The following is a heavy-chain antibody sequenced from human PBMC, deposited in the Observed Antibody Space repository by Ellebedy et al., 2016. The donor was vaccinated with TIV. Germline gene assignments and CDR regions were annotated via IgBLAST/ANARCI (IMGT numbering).Heavy chain of an antibody. CDR1: GFTFTTYG. D-gene: IGHD6-13*01. CDR2: ISRSGGNT. J-gene: IGHJ2*01. CDR3: AKFRGSSWPDWHFDA. Sequence: GESLKISCAASGFTFTTYGMGWVRQAPGKGLEWVSGISRSGGNTYDGGSGKGRFTISRDNSKNTVNLQLNSLRVEDTAIYYCAKFRGSSWPDWHFDAWGRGTLVTVSS. V-gene: IGHV3-23*01.